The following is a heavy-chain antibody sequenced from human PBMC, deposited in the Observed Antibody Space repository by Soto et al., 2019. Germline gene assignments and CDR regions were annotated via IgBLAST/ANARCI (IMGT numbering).Heavy chain of an antibody. J-gene: IGHJ4*02. CDR1: GYTFTSYC. Sequence: ASVKVSCKASGYTFTSYCISWVRQAPGQGLEWMGWISAYNGNTNYAQKLQGRVTMTTDTSTSTAYMELRSLRSDDTAVYYCARGTYCSGGSCYFDYWGQGTLVTVSS. V-gene: IGHV1-18*01. CDR2: ISAYNGNT. D-gene: IGHD2-15*01. CDR3: ARGTYCSGGSCYFDY.